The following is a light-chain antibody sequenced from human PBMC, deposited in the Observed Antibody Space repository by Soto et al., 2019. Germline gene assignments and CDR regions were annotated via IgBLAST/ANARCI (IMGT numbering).Light chain of an antibody. J-gene: IGLJ2*01. CDR3: QAWDSSTLVV. CDR1: KLGDKY. V-gene: IGLV3-1*01. CDR2: QDS. Sequence: SYELTQPPSVSVSPGQTASITCSGDKLGDKYACWYQQKPGQSPVLVIYQDSKRPSGIPERFSGSNSGNTATLTISGTQAMDEADYYCQAWDSSTLVVFGGGTKLT.